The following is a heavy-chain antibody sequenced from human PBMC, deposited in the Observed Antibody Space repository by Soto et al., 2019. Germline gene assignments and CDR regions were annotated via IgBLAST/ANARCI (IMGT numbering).Heavy chain of an antibody. J-gene: IGHJ3*02. CDR1: GFTFSSYW. CDR3: ATILNRAFET. CDR2: IKQDGTEK. D-gene: IGHD3-3*01. Sequence: EVQLVESGGGLVQPGGSLRLSCAASGFTFSSYWMSWVRQAPGRGLEWMGNIKQDGTEKDYVDSVKGRFTISRDNARNSVFLQMGSLRADDTAVYYCATILNRAFETWGQGTMVTVSS. V-gene: IGHV3-7*01.